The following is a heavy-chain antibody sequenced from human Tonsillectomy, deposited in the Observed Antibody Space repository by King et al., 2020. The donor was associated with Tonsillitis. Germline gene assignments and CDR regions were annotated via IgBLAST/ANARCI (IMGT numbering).Heavy chain of an antibody. Sequence: VQLVESGGKLVQPGESLRLSCAASGFTFSDYAMNWVRLAPGKGLEWVSYISGGGDTIYYADSVRGRFTISRDNAKNSLYLQMNSLRADDTAVYYCARALALYCGGDCYSFSYWGQGTLVTVSS. D-gene: IGHD2-21*01. CDR3: ARALALYCGGDCYSFSY. CDR1: GFTFSDYA. V-gene: IGHV3-48*01. J-gene: IGHJ4*02. CDR2: ISGGGDTI.